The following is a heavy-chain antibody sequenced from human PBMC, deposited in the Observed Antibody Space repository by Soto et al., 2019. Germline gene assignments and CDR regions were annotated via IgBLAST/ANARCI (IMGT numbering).Heavy chain of an antibody. Sequence: SETLSLTCAVYGGSFSGYYWSWIRQPPGKGLEWIGEINHSGSTNYNPSLKSRVTISVDTSKNQFSLKLSSVTAADTAVYYCAIIRVFMVRGVIITAYYYYGMDVWGQWTTVTVSS. V-gene: IGHV4-34*01. CDR3: AIIRVFMVRGVIITAYYYYGMDV. J-gene: IGHJ6*02. CDR2: INHSGST. CDR1: GGSFSGYY. D-gene: IGHD3-10*01.